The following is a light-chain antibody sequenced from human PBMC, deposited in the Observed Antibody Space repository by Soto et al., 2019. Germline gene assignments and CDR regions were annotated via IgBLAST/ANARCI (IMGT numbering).Light chain of an antibody. CDR2: EVS. CDR1: SSDVGGYNY. J-gene: IGLJ2*01. Sequence: QSVLTQPASVSGSPGQSITISCTGTSSDVGGYNYVSWYQQHPGKAPKLMIYEVSNRPSGVSNRFSGSKSGNTASLTISGLQAEDEADYYCSSYTSRSTLMVFGGGTQVTVL. CDR3: SSYTSRSTLMV. V-gene: IGLV2-14*01.